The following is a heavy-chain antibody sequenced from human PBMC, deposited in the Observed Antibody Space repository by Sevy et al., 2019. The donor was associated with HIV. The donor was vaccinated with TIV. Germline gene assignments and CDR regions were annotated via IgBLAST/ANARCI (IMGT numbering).Heavy chain of an antibody. Sequence: GGSLGLSCAVSGFNFNIYSMSWVRQAPGKGLEWVSTLSFGCGKINYADSVKGRFIISRDDSKNTLYLQMNSLRAEDTAVYFCAREGCTRPHDYWGQGPLVTVSS. J-gene: IGHJ4*02. CDR1: GFNFNIYS. CDR3: AREGCTRPHDY. V-gene: IGHV3-23*01. CDR2: LSFGCGKI. D-gene: IGHD2-8*01.